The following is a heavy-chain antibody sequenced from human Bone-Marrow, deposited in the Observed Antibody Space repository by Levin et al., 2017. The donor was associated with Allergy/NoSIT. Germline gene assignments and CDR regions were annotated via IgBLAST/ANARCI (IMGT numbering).Heavy chain of an antibody. J-gene: IGHJ3*01. CDR2: IIPVLGKG. CDR1: GGSFSGYT. CDR3: ARYSIMGDYRSEGFDL. V-gene: IGHV1-69*02. Sequence: PGESLKISCKAAGGSFSGYTVSWVRQAPGQGLEWMGRIIPVLGKGDYAQAFQGRLTITVDKPPTAAYMEIRSLTSEDTAVYYCARYSIMGDYRSEGFDLWGQGTRVTVSS. D-gene: IGHD2-21*01.